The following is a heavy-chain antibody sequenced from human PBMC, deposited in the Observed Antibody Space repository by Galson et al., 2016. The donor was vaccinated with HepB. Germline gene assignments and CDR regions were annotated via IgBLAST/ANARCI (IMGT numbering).Heavy chain of an antibody. Sequence: LSLTCAVSGDSISSNSFYWGWIRQPPGKGLEWIGSIYSSEHTFYNPSLKSRVAISVDTSKNHFSLKLSSVTAADTAVYFCARTAARLYFDFWGQGALVTVSP. CDR1: GDSISSNSFY. D-gene: IGHD6-6*01. V-gene: IGHV4-39*02. J-gene: IGHJ4*01. CDR2: IYSSEHT. CDR3: ARTAARLYFDF.